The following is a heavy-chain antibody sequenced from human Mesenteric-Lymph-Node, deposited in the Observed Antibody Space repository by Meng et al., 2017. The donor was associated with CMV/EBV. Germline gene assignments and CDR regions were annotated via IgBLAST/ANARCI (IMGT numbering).Heavy chain of an antibody. CDR1: GGSSDGYF. J-gene: IGHJ1*01. V-gene: IGHV4-34*01. D-gene: IGHD3-3*02. CDR2: ISHTGST. Sequence: ESLKISCAVSGGSSDGYFYNWLRQSPGQGLEWIGEISHTGSTTYNPSLKSRVTISADTSNIHFYLTLTSVTAADTAVYFCARRIVPVVYGWWGQGTLVTVSS. CDR3: ARRIVPVVYGW.